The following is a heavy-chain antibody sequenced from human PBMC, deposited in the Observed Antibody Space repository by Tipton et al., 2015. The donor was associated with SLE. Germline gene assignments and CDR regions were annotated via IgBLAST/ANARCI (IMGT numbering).Heavy chain of an antibody. J-gene: IGHJ6*02. CDR2: ISGSGGST. CDR3: AKDRGAIKYYGMDV. V-gene: IGHV3-23*01. Sequence: GSLRLSCAASGFTFSSYAMSWVRQALGKGLEWVSAISGSGGSTYYADSVKGRFTISRDNSKNTLYLQMNSLRAEDTALYYCAKDRGAIKYYGMDVWGQGTTVTVSS. CDR1: GFTFSSYA.